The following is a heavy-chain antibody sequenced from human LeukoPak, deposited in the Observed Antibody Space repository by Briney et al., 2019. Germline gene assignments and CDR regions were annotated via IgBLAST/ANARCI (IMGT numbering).Heavy chain of an antibody. J-gene: IGHJ4*02. D-gene: IGHD3-3*01. Sequence: GGSLRLSCAASGFIFNNYAMSWVRQAPGKGLEWVSSISTTGSTTYYADSVRGRFTISRDNSQNTLSLQMDSLTAADTAVYSCASYDLWTTYYTFQYWGQGTLVSVSS. CDR3: ASYDLWTTYYTFQY. CDR2: ISTTGSTT. CDR1: GFIFNNYA. V-gene: IGHV3-23*01.